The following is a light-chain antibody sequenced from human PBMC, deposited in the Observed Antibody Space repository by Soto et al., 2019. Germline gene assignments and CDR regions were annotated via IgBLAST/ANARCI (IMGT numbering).Light chain of an antibody. CDR2: GAS. Sequence: EIVMTQSPVTLSVSPGERATLSCRASQSVSSNLAWYQQKPGQAPRLLISGASTRAAGIPARFSGSGSGTEFTLTISSLQSEDFAVYYCQQYNNWWTLGQGTKVDIK. CDR3: QQYNNWWT. CDR1: QSVSSN. J-gene: IGKJ1*01. V-gene: IGKV3-15*01.